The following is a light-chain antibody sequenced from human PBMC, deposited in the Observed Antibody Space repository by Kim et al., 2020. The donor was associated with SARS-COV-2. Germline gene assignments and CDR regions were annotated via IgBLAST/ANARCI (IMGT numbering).Light chain of an antibody. CDR3: SSYTSSSTWV. V-gene: IGLV2-14*03. CDR1: SSDVGDYNY. J-gene: IGLJ1*01. CDR2: DVN. Sequence: QSALTQPASVSGSPGQSITISCTGTSSDVGDYNYVSWYQQHPGKAPKLMIYDVNKRPSGVSNRFSGSKSGNTASLTISGLQAEDEANYYCSSYTSSSTWVFGTGTKVTVL.